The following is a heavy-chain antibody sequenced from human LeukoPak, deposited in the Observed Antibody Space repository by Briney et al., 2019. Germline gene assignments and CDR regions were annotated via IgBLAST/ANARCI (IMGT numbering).Heavy chain of an antibody. CDR1: SGSITAIDNHY. CDR2: INRGGHT. V-gene: IGHV4-39*01. Sequence: SETLSLTCSMSSGSITAIDNHYWGWVRQPPGKGLEWIGSINRGGHTYYNPPFESRFTISVDTSKNQFSLMVTSVTAADTAVYYCAGQRAWFGEWAFDYWGPGTLVTVSS. J-gene: IGHJ4*02. CDR3: AGQRAWFGEWAFDY. D-gene: IGHD3-10*01.